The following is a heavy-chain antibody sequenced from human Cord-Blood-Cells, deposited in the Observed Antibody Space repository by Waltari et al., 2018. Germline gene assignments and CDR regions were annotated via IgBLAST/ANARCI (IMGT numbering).Heavy chain of an antibody. CDR3: ARDRGSGYYFDAFDI. D-gene: IGHD3-22*01. J-gene: IGHJ3*02. CDR2: IIPIFGTA. V-gene: IGHV1-69*01. CDR1: GGACRGYA. Sequence: QVQLVQPGAVVEKPGSPVKVSCKASGGACRGYAIRRVRQAPGQGRVWMGGIIPIFGTANYAQKFQGRVTITADESTSTAYMELSSLRSEDTAVYYCARDRGSGYYFDAFDIWGQGTMVTVSS.